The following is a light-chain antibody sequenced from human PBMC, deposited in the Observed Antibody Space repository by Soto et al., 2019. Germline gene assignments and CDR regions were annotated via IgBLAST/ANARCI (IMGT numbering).Light chain of an antibody. V-gene: IGLV1-44*01. CDR3: ATWDDNVDGPV. CDR2: NNN. Sequence: QSVLTQSPSASGAPGQRVTISCSGTRSNIGSQVVQWFQHLPGTAPKLLIQNNNERPSGVPDRFSGSKSGTSASLAISGLQSEDEGDYYCATWDDNVDGPVFGGGTKLTVL. CDR1: RSNIGSQV. J-gene: IGLJ2*01.